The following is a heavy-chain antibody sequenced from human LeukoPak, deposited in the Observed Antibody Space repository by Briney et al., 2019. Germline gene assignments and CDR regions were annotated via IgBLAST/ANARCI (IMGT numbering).Heavy chain of an antibody. D-gene: IGHD3-22*01. CDR2: IHSGGST. V-gene: IGHV3-53*01. CDR3: ARGHPDYYDSSGYYFGAFDI. Sequence: GGSLRLSCAASGFTVSSKYMNWVRQAPGKGLEWVSVIHSGGSTYYEDSVKGRFTISRDNSKNTLDLQMNSLRAEDTAVYYCARGHPDYYDSSGYYFGAFDIWGQGTMVTVSS. CDR1: GFTVSSKY. J-gene: IGHJ3*02.